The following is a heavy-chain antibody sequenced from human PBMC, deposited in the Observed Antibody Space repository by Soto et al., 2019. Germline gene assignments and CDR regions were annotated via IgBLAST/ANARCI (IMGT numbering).Heavy chain of an antibody. CDR2: IIPIFGTA. D-gene: IGHD3-22*01. J-gene: IGHJ3*02. Sequence: SVKVSCKASGGTFSSYAISWVRQAPGQGLEWMGGIIPIFGTANYAQKFQGRVTITADESTSTAYMELSSLRSEDTAVYYCARGDGPTYYYDSSGNQRAFDIWGQGTMVTVSS. CDR1: GGTFSSYA. CDR3: ARGDGPTYYYDSSGNQRAFDI. V-gene: IGHV1-69*13.